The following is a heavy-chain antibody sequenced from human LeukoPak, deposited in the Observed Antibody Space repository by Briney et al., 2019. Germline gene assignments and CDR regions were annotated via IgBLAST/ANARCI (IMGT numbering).Heavy chain of an antibody. CDR3: ASIGGEDY. D-gene: IGHD3-10*01. CDR2: ISSSSSYI. J-gene: IGHJ4*02. V-gene: IGHV3-21*01. CDR1: GFTFSSYG. Sequence: GGSLRLSCAASGFTFSSYGMHWVRQAPGKGLEWVSSISSSSSYIYYADSVKGRFTISRDNAKNSLYLQMNSLRAEDTAVYYCASIGGEDYWGQGTLVTVSS.